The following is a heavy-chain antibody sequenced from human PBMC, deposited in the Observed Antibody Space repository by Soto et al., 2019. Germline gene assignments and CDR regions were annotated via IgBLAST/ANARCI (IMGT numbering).Heavy chain of an antibody. D-gene: IGHD3-22*01. CDR1: GYTFTSYY. CDR2: INPSGGST. V-gene: IGHV1-46*01. J-gene: IGHJ6*02. Sequence: GASVKVSCKASGYTFTSYYMHWVRQAPGQGLEWMGIINPSGGSTSYAQKFQGRVTMTRDTSTSTVYMELSSLRSEDTAMYYCARVRLDSSSKTSYGMDVWGQGTTVTVSS. CDR3: ARVRLDSSSKTSYGMDV.